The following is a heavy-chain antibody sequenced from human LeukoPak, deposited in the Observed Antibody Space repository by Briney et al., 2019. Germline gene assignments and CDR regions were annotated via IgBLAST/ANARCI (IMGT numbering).Heavy chain of an antibody. CDR1: GFTFSSYW. CDR2: INSDGSST. Sequence: PGGSLRLSCAASGFTFSSYWMHWVRQAPGKGLVWVSRINSDGSSTSYADSVQGRFTISRDNAKNTLYLQMNSLRAEDTAVYYCARDYGDYSRYYFDYWGQGTLVTVSS. J-gene: IGHJ4*02. CDR3: ARDYGDYSRYYFDY. D-gene: IGHD4-17*01. V-gene: IGHV3-74*01.